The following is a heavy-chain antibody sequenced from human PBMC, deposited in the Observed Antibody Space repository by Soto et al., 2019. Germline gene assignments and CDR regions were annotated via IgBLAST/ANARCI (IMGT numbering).Heavy chain of an antibody. Sequence: SETLSLTCAVYGGSFRGYYGSWIRQPPGKGLEWIGEINHSGSTNYNPSLKSRVTISVDTSKNQFSLKLSSVTAADTAVYYCARGLFIWSGYYTGLGSDNWGQGTLVTVSS. J-gene: IGHJ4*02. CDR2: INHSGST. D-gene: IGHD3-3*01. CDR3: ARGLFIWSGYYTGLGSDN. V-gene: IGHV4-34*01. CDR1: GGSFRGYY.